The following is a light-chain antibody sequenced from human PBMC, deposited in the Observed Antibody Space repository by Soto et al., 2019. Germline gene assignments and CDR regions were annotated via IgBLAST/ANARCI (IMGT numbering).Light chain of an antibody. CDR3: CSYAGSSTSLVV. Sequence: QSALTQPASVSGSPGQSITISCTGPSSDVGSYNLVSWYQQHPGKAPKLMIYEVSKRPSGVSNRFSGSKSGNTASLTISGLQGEDEADYYCCSYAGSSTSLVVFGGGTKLTVL. CDR2: EVS. CDR1: SSDVGSYNL. V-gene: IGLV2-23*02. J-gene: IGLJ2*01.